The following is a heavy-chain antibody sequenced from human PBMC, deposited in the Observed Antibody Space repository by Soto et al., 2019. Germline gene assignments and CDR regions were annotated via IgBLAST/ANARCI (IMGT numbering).Heavy chain of an antibody. CDR1: GYTFTSYG. Sequence: ASVKVSCKASGYTFTSYGISWVRQAPGQGLEWMGWINAYNGNTNYAQKLQGRVTMTTDTSTSTAYMELRSLRSDDTAVYYCAREGIAVAGKDNYGMDVWGPGTTVTVSS. V-gene: IGHV1-18*01. D-gene: IGHD6-19*01. CDR3: AREGIAVAGKDNYGMDV. J-gene: IGHJ6*02. CDR2: INAYNGNT.